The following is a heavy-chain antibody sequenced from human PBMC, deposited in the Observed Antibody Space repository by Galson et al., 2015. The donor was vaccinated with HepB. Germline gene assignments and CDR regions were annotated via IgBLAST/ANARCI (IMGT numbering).Heavy chain of an antibody. D-gene: IGHD3-10*01. CDR3: ARHVEEAEVGLWFGDQGDWFDP. J-gene: IGHJ5*02. V-gene: IGHV5-10-1*01. Sequence: QSGAEVTKPGESLRISCKGSGYSFTSYWISWVRQMPGKGLEWMGRIDPSDSYTNYSPSFQGHVTISADKSISTAYLQGSSLKASDTAMYYCARHVEEAEVGLWFGDQGDWFDPWGQGTLVTVSS. CDR1: GYSFTSYW. CDR2: IDPSDSYT.